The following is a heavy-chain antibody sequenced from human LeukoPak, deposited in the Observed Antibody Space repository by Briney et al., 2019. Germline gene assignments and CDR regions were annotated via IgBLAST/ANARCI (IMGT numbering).Heavy chain of an antibody. Sequence: GASVKVSCKASGYTFTGYYMHWVRQAPGQGLEWMGWISAYNGNTNYAQELQGRVTMTTDTSTSTAYMELRSLRSDDTAVYYCARGGGQQLNYYYYGMDVWGQGTTVTVSS. CDR1: GYTFTGYY. J-gene: IGHJ6*02. CDR2: ISAYNGNT. V-gene: IGHV1-18*04. D-gene: IGHD6-13*01. CDR3: ARGGGQQLNYYYYGMDV.